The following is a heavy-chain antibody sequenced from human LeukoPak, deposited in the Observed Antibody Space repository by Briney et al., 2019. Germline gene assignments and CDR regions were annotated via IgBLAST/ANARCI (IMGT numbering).Heavy chain of an antibody. D-gene: IGHD2-15*01. J-gene: IGHJ6*01. CDR2: ITNSGVTT. V-gene: IGHV3-23*01. CDR3: AKARLYCSSGTCSDHPATLTGMDV. CDR1: GFTFSSFA. Sequence: GGSLRLSCTASGFTFSSFAMHWVRQAPGKGLEWVSLITNSGVTTHYADSVKGRFTISRDNSRSTLYLQLNSLRADDTALYYCAKARLYCSSGTCSDHPATLTGMDVWGKGLRSPSPQ.